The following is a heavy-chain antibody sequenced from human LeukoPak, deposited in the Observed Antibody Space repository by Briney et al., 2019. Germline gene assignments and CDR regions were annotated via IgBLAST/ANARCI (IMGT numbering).Heavy chain of an antibody. D-gene: IGHD6-13*01. J-gene: IGHJ3*02. Sequence: ASVKVACKASGYTFTSYYMHWVRQPPGQGLEWMGIINPSGGSTSYAQKFQGRVTMTRDKSTSTVYMELSSLRSEDTAVYYCARAGIAAAGNDAFDIWGQGTMVTVSS. CDR1: GYTFTSYY. CDR2: INPSGGST. V-gene: IGHV1-46*01. CDR3: ARAGIAAAGNDAFDI.